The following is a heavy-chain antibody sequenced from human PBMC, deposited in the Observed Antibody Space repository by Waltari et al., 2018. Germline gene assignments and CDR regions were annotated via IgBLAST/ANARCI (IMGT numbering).Heavy chain of an antibody. Sequence: EVQLVESGGGLVQPGGSLRLSCAASGFTFSSYAMNWVRQAPGKGLEWVSAIIVSCDSTYYADSVKGLFTISRDNSKNTLYVQMNSLRAEDTAVYYCANLGYYDFWSGSNSDFAYWGQGTLVTVSS. J-gene: IGHJ4*02. CDR3: ANLGYYDFWSGSNSDFAY. V-gene: IGHV3-23*04. D-gene: IGHD3-3*01. CDR1: GFTFSSYA. CDR2: IIVSCDST.